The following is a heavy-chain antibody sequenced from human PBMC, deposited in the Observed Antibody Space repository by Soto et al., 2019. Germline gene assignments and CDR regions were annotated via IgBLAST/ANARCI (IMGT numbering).Heavy chain of an antibody. D-gene: IGHD3-22*01. CDR2: IDPSDSQT. CDR1: GYSFAGYW. CDR3: PTPIYDSDTVPTFQYYFDS. Sequence: GESLKISCKGSGYSFAGYWINWVRQKPGKGLEWMGRIDPSDSQTYYSTAFRGHVTISVTKSITTVFLQWSSLRASDTAMDYCPTPIYDSDTVPTFQYYFDSCRQGPPVTVSS. J-gene: IGHJ4*02. V-gene: IGHV5-10-1*01.